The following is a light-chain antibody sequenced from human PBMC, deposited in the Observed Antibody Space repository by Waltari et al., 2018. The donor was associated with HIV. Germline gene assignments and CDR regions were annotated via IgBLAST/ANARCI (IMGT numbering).Light chain of an antibody. J-gene: IGLJ2*01. CDR3: GTWDSGLSAVV. V-gene: IGLV1-51*01. CDR1: SSNIGNDY. Sequence: QSVLTQPPSVSAAPGQKVTISCSGSSSNIGNDYVSWYQPLPGTAPKLLLYDNIKQPPQMPERFSRAKSATAATLGLTGLQTGDEADYYCGTWDSGLSAVVFGGGTKLTVL. CDR2: DNI.